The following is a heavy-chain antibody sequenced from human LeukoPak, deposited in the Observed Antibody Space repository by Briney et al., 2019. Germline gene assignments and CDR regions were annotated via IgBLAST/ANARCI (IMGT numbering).Heavy chain of an antibody. J-gene: IGHJ4*02. Sequence: GGSLRLSCAASGFTFSSYAMSWVRQAPGKELEWVSAISGSGGSTYYADSVKGRFTISRDNSKNTLYLQMNSLRAEDTAVYYCAKGTTYYDILTGRLDYWGQGTLVTVSS. D-gene: IGHD3-9*01. CDR3: AKGTTYYDILTGRLDY. CDR1: GFTFSSYA. CDR2: ISGSGGST. V-gene: IGHV3-23*01.